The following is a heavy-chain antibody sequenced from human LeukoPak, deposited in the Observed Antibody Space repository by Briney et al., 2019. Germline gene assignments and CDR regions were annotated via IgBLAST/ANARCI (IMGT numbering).Heavy chain of an antibody. CDR1: GFTFSSYA. J-gene: IGHJ4*02. CDR3: AKLAWAVGATDQFDY. Sequence: GGSLRLSCAASGFTFSSYAMSWVRQAPGKGLEWVSAISGSGGSTYYADSVRGRFTISRDNSKSTLSLQMNSLRAEDTAVYYCAKLAWAVGATDQFDYWGQGTLVTVSS. D-gene: IGHD1-26*01. V-gene: IGHV3-23*01. CDR2: ISGSGGST.